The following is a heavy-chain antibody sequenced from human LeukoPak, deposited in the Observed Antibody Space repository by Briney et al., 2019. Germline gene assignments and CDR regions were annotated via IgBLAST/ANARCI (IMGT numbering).Heavy chain of an antibody. V-gene: IGHV3-23*01. CDR1: GITLSNYG. Sequence: PGGSLRLSCAVSGITLSNYGMSWVRQAPGKGLECVSGISGSGGNTYYADSVKGRFTISRDNSKNTLYLQMNSLRAEDTAVYFCAKRGVVIRVILVGFHKEAYYFDFWGQGALVTVSS. J-gene: IGHJ4*02. D-gene: IGHD3-22*01. CDR2: ISGSGGNT. CDR3: AKRGVVIRVILVGFHKEAYYFDF.